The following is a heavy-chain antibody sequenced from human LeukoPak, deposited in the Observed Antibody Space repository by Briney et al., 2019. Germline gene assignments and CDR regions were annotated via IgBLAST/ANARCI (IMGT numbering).Heavy chain of an antibody. CDR1: GGSISSYY. Sequence: PSETLSLTCTVSGGSISSYYWSWIRQPPGKGLEWIGYIYYSGSTNYNPSLKGRVTISVDTSKNQFSLKLSSVTAADTAVYYCARLENSKMIGAFDIWGQGTMVTVSS. J-gene: IGHJ3*02. CDR3: ARLENSKMIGAFDI. CDR2: IYYSGST. V-gene: IGHV4-59*08. D-gene: IGHD3-22*01.